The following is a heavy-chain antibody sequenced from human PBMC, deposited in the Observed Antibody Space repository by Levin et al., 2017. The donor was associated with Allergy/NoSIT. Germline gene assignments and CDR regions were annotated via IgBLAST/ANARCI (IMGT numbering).Heavy chain of an antibody. V-gene: IGHV1-69*06. CDR2: IIPIFDRA. CDR1: GGTFNTYG. D-gene: IGHD6-13*01. J-gene: IGHJ5*02. Sequence: PGASVKVSCKPSGGTFNTYGIGWVRQAPGQGLEWMGGIIPIFDRANYAQNFQGRVTITADKSTGTVYMELTSLRSEDTAVYFCARYPGAGTIRYRWFDPWGQGTLVTVSS. CDR3: ARYPGAGTIRYRWFDP.